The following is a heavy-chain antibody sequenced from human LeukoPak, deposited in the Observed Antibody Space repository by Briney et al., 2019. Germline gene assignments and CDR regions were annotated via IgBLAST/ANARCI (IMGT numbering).Heavy chain of an antibody. CDR1: GFTFDDYG. CDR3: AGDEGTGSGHYNWFDP. J-gene: IGHJ5*02. CDR2: INWNGGST. D-gene: IGHD3-10*01. Sequence: GGSLRLSCAASGFTFDDYGMSWVRQAPGKGLEWVSGINWNGGSTGYADSVKGRFTISRDNAKNSLYLQMNSLRAEDTALYYCAGDEGTGSGHYNWFDPWGQGTLVTVSS. V-gene: IGHV3-20*04.